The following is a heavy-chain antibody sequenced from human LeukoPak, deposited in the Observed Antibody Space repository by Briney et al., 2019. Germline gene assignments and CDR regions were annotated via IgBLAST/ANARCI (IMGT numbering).Heavy chain of an antibody. D-gene: IGHD2-2*01. CDR1: GGSFSGYY. Sequence: SETLSLTCAVYGGSFSGYYWSWIRQPPGKGLEWIGEINHSGSTNYNPSLKSRVTISVDTSKNQFSLKLSSVTAADTAVYYCARDRPRYCSSTSCYDDAFDIWGQGTMVTVSS. V-gene: IGHV4-34*01. CDR3: ARDRPRYCSSTSCYDDAFDI. J-gene: IGHJ3*02. CDR2: INHSGST.